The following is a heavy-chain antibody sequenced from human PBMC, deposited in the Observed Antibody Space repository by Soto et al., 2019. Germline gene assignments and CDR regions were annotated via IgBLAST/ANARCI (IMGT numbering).Heavy chain of an antibody. J-gene: IGHJ2*01. CDR1: GFTFSSYA. D-gene: IGHD2-21*02. Sequence: QLQLVESGGGVVQPGRSLRLSCAASGFTFSSYAMHWVRQARGKGLEWVAVISYDGSNKYYADSVKGRFTISRDNSKNTLYLHMNSLRAEDTAGYYCARGAYFDSDCSSYWYFDLWGRGTLVTVSS. CDR3: ARGAYFDSDCSSYWYFDL. CDR2: ISYDGSNK. V-gene: IGHV3-30-3*01.